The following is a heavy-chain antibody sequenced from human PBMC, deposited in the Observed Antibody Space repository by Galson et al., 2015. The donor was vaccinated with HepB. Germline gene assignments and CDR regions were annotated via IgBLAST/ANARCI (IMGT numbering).Heavy chain of an antibody. J-gene: IGHJ6*02. CDR3: ARINSVGNSGFWCAMDV. V-gene: IGHV2-70*04. Sequence: PALVKPTQTLTLTCTFSGFSLSTSGMRVSWIRQPPGKALEWLARIDWDDDKYYSTSLKTRLTISKDTSKNQVVLTVTNMDPVDTATYYCARINSVGNSGFWCAMDVWGQGTTVTVSS. D-gene: IGHD2-21*01. CDR1: GFSLSTSGMR. CDR2: IDWDDDK.